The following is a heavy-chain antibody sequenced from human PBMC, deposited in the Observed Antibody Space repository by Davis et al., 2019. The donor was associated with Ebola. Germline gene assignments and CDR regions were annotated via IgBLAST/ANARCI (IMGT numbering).Heavy chain of an antibody. CDR3: TRGSGMYD. D-gene: IGHD6-25*01. CDR1: GFTFRSAW. Sequence: ESLKIPCAASGFTFRSAWITWVRQAPGKGLEWVGRIKSRSDGGTTHYGVRVKGRFTISRDDSKNTVYLEMNSLKTEDTALYYCTRGSGMYDWGRGTLVTVST. V-gene: IGHV3-15*06. J-gene: IGHJ4*02. CDR2: IKSRSDGGTT.